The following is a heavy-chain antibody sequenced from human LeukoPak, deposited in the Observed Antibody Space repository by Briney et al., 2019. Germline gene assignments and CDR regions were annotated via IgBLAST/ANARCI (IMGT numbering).Heavy chain of an antibody. CDR1: GFTFSSCS. J-gene: IGHJ4*02. CDR2: ISSSSSYI. Sequence: GGSLRLSCAASGFTFSSCSMNWVRQAPGKGLEWVSSISSSSSYIYYADSVKGRFTISRDNAKNSLYLQMNSLRAEDTAVYYCARDRITMVRGVMGYWGQGTLVAVSS. CDR3: ARDRITMVRGVMGY. D-gene: IGHD3-10*01. V-gene: IGHV3-21*01.